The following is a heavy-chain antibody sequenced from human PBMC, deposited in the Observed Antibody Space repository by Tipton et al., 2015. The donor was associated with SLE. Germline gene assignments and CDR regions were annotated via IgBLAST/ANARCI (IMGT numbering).Heavy chain of an antibody. J-gene: IGHJ3*02. CDR2: IEWDGGLT. CDR1: GFTFDDYG. Sequence: SLRLSCAASGFTFDDYGMSWVRQAPGKGLEWISGIEWDGGLTAYAGSVKGRFTMSRDNARNSLYLQMNRLRGEDTAVYFCARGAYCPGGSCYSRNRRDAFDIWGQGTLVTVS. CDR3: ARGAYCPGGSCYSRNRRDAFDI. V-gene: IGHV3-20*04. D-gene: IGHD2-15*01.